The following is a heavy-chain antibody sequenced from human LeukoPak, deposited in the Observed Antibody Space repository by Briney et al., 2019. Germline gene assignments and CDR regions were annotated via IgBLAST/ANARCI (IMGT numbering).Heavy chain of an antibody. D-gene: IGHD6-19*01. CDR2: IYYSGST. CDR3: ARVGYSSGWYRGGFDY. CDR1: GGSISSGGYY. Sequence: PSETLSLTCAVSGGSISSGGYYWSWIRQPPGKGLEWIGYIYYSGSTNYNPSLKSRVTISVDTSKNQFSLKLSSVTAADTAVYYCARVGYSSGWYRGGFDYWGQGTLVTVSS. J-gene: IGHJ4*02. V-gene: IGHV4-61*08.